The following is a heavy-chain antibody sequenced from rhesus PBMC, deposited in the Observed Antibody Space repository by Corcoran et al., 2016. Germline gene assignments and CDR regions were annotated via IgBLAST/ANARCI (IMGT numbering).Heavy chain of an antibody. CDR3: ASSLGAY. V-gene: IGHV4S14*01. J-gene: IGHJ4*01. CDR1: GGSISVYHY. D-gene: IGHD1-44*02. CDR2: IYGSGGSN. Sequence: QVQLQESGPGLVKPSETLSLTCAVSGGSISVYHYWSWIRHTPGKGLGWIGSIYGSGGSNYLQPSLKSRVTLSVDTSKKQCSLKLSAVTAADTAVYYCASSLGAYWGQGVLVTVSS.